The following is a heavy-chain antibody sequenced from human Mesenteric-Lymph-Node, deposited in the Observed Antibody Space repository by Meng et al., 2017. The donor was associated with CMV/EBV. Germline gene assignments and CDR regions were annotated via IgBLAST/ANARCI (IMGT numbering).Heavy chain of an antibody. J-gene: IGHJ4*02. V-gene: IGHV4-59*01. CDR2: IYYSGST. D-gene: IGHD2-15*01. CDR1: GGSISNYY. CDR3: ARGYCSGGSCYPGSY. Sequence: ESLKISCTVSGGSISNYYCSWIRQPPGKGLEWIGYIYYSGSTNYNPSLKSRLTISVDTSKNQFSLKLSSVTAADTAVYYCARGYCSGGSCYPGSYWGQGTLVTVSS.